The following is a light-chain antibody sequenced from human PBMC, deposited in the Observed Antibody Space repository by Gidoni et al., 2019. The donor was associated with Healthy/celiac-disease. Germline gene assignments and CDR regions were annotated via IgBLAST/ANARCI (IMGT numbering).Light chain of an antibody. Sequence: SYVLTQPPSVSLAPGQTATIACGGDHLGDKSVNWYQQKSGQAPVLVVYGDRGRPSGIPERFSGSLSANTATLTISRVEVGDAADYYCQVWDTTTDRMVFGGGTKLTVL. CDR2: GDR. CDR1: HLGDKS. V-gene: IGLV3-21*02. CDR3: QVWDTTTDRMV. J-gene: IGLJ3*02.